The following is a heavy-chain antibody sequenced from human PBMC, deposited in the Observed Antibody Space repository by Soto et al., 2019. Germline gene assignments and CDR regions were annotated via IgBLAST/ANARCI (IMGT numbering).Heavy chain of an antibody. V-gene: IGHV4-34*01. D-gene: IGHD3-9*01. CDR3: ARNILTGYYGPYYFDS. CDR2: ISHSGST. Sequence: SETLSLTCAVYGESFSDYFWSWIRQPPGKGLEWIGEISHSGSTNYTPSLKSRVTISVDTSKNQFSLRLSSVTAADTAVYYCARNILTGYYGPYYFDSWGQGTLVPVSS. J-gene: IGHJ4*02. CDR1: GESFSDYF.